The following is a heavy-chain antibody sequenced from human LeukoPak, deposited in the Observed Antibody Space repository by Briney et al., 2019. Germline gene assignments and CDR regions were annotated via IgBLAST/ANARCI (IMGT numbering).Heavy chain of an antibody. V-gene: IGHV3-21*01. CDR2: ITATSNYI. Sequence: GGSLRLSCKASGFSFNTYIMNWVRQPPGKGLEWVSGITATSNYIWYADSVKGRFTISRDNAQNTLYPQMDSLRGEDTAVYYCARSFTALRGGLWGQGTLVAVSS. CDR3: ARSFTALRGGL. CDR1: GFSFNTYI. J-gene: IGHJ4*02. D-gene: IGHD3-10*01.